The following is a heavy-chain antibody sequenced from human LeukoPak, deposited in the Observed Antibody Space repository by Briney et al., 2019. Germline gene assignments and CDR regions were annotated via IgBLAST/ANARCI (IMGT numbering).Heavy chain of an antibody. V-gene: IGHV1-69*05. D-gene: IGHD6-19*01. Sequence: GASVKVSCKASGGTFSSYAISWVRQAPGQGLEWMGGIVPIFGTANYAQKFQGRVTITTDESTSTAYMELSSLRSEDTAVYYCARARAVAGNGDFDYWGQGTLVTVSS. CDR2: IVPIFGTA. CDR1: GGTFSSYA. CDR3: ARARAVAGNGDFDY. J-gene: IGHJ4*02.